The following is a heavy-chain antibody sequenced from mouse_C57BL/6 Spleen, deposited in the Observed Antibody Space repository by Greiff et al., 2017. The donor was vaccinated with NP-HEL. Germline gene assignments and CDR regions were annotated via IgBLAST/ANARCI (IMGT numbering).Heavy chain of an antibody. V-gene: IGHV2-2*01. D-gene: IGHD1-1*01. CDR2: IWSGGST. CDR3: ARKDYGSSYLFAY. J-gene: IGHJ3*01. CDR1: GFSLTSYG. Sequence: VKLMESGPGLVQPSQSLSITCTVSGFSLTSYGVHWVRQSPGKGLEWLGVIWSGGSTDYNAAFISRLSIIKDNSKSQVFFKMNSLQADDTAIYYCARKDYGSSYLFAYWGQGTLVTVSA.